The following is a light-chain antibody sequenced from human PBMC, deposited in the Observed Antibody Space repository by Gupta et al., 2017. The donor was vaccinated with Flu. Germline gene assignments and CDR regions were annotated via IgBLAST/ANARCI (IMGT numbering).Light chain of an antibody. CDR2: GES. V-gene: IGKV3-20*01. J-gene: IGKJ5*01. Sequence: EGVLTQSPGTLSLSPGESATLFCRASQTVSISYLAWYQQKPGQAPRLLIYGESHRATGISDMFSGSGSGTDFTLTISRLEPEDIAVYYCQRYGTSPPITFGQGTRLEI. CDR1: QTVSISY. CDR3: QRYGTSPPIT.